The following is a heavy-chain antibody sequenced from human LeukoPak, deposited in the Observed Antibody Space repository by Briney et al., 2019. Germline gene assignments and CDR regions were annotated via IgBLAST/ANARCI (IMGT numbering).Heavy chain of an antibody. CDR1: GGTFSSYA. D-gene: IGHD5-12*01. CDR3: ARVFRGSYGY. V-gene: IGHV1-69*06. Sequence: ASVKVSCKASGGTFSSYAISWVRQAPGQGLEWMGGVIPIFGTANYAQKFQGRVTITADKSTSTAYMELSSLRSEDTAVYYCARVFRGSYGYWGQGTLVTVSS. CDR2: VIPIFGTA. J-gene: IGHJ4*02.